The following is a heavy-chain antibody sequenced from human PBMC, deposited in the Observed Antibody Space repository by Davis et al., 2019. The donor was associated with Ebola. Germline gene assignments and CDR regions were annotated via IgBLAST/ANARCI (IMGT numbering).Heavy chain of an antibody. Sequence: SAPTLVKPTQTLTLTCTFSGFSLSTSGVGVGWIRQPPGKALEWLALIYWDDDKRYSPSLKSRLTITKDTSKNQVVLTMTNMDPVDTATYYCAHSGSSWYARAFDYWGQGTLVTVSS. J-gene: IGHJ4*02. V-gene: IGHV2-5*02. CDR1: GFSLSTSGVG. CDR3: AHSGSSWYARAFDY. D-gene: IGHD6-13*01. CDR2: IYWDDDK.